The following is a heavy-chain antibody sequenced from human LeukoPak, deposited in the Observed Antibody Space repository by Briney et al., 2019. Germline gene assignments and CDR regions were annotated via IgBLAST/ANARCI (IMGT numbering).Heavy chain of an antibody. Sequence: GGSLRLSCAASGFTFSSYWMSWVRQAPGKGLEWVANIKQDGSEKYYVDSVKGRFTISRDNAKNSLYLQTSSLRGEDTAVYYCARDSGRRGESESGYYDYWGQGTLVTVSS. V-gene: IGHV3-7*01. CDR1: GFTFSSYW. CDR2: IKQDGSEK. J-gene: IGHJ4*02. D-gene: IGHD3-22*01. CDR3: ARDSGRRGESESGYYDY.